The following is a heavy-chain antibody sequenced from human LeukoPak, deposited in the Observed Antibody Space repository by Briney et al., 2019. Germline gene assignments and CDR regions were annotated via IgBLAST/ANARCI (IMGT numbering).Heavy chain of an antibody. V-gene: IGHV3-74*01. J-gene: IGHJ4*02. CDR3: ARAMISESDY. D-gene: IGHD3-22*01. CDR1: GFTFRNSW. Sequence: GRSLRLSCAAAGFTFRNSWMHCVRQAPGKGLAWVSRINPDGSTTTYADSVEGRFTISRVNAKSTLYLQMDSLRVEDTAVYYCARAMISESDYWGQGTLVTVSS. CDR2: INPDGSTT.